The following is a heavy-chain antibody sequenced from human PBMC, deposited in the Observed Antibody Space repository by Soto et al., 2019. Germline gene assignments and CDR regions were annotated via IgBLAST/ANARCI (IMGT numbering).Heavy chain of an antibody. D-gene: IGHD3-9*01. CDR3: AREKLRYFVY. Sequence: SLRLSCAASGFTFSSYAMHWVRQAPGKGLEWVAVISYDGSNKYYADSVKGRFTISRDNSKNTLYLQMNSLRAEDTAVYYCAREKLRYFVYWGQGTLVTVSS. V-gene: IGHV3-30-3*01. CDR1: GFTFSSYA. J-gene: IGHJ4*02. CDR2: ISYDGSNK.